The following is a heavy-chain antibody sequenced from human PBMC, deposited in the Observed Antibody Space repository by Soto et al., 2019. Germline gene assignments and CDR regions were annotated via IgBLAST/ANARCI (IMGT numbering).Heavy chain of an antibody. V-gene: IGHV3-9*01. D-gene: IGHD1-26*01. J-gene: IGHJ4*02. CDR3: AKVRGGSYGGDSFDY. CDR1: GFTYDDYD. CDR2: ISWNSGRT. Sequence: EVQLVESGGGLVQPGRSLRLSCAASGFTYDDYDMHWVRQAPGKGLEWVSAISWNSGRTAYADSVKGRFTISRDNANNSLYLQMNSLRAEDTALYHCAKVRGGSYGGDSFDYWGQGTLVTVSS.